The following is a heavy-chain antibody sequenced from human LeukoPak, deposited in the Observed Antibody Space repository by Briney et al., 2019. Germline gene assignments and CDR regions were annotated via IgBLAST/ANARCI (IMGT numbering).Heavy chain of an antibody. D-gene: IGHD4-23*01. CDR3: AKDGRLRWPWPFDY. CDR1: GFTFSSYS. Sequence: GGSLRLSCAASGFTFSSYSMNWVRQAPGKGLEWVSFISSSSSYIYYADSVKGRFTISRDNAKNSLYLQMNSLRAEDTAVYYCAKDGRLRWPWPFDYWGQGTLVTVSS. V-gene: IGHV3-21*01. CDR2: ISSSSSYI. J-gene: IGHJ4*02.